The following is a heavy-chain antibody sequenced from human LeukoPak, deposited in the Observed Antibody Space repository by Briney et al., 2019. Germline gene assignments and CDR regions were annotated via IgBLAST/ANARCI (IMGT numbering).Heavy chain of an antibody. J-gene: IGHJ6*03. D-gene: IGHD2-8*02. CDR2: IYYSGST. CDR1: GGSISSYY. CDR3: ARGVQDIVLWVPRPKSYYMDV. V-gene: IGHV4-59*12. Sequence: TSETLSLTCTVSGGSISSYYWSWIRQPPGKGLEWIGYIYYSGSTNYNPSLKSRVTISVDTSKNQFSLKLSSVTAADTAVYYCARGVQDIVLWVPRPKSYYMDVWGKGTTVTVSS.